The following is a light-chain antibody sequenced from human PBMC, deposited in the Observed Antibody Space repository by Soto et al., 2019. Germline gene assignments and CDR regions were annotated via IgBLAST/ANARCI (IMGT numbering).Light chain of an antibody. V-gene: IGKV3-15*01. Sequence: EIVMTQSPATLSVSPGEGATLSCRASQTVSSNLAWYQQKPGQAPRLLIYGASTRATGIPARFSGSGSGTEFTLTISSLQSADFAVYYSHPYNTWPLTFGGGTNVEIK. CDR1: QTVSSN. J-gene: IGKJ4*01. CDR3: HPYNTWPLT. CDR2: GAS.